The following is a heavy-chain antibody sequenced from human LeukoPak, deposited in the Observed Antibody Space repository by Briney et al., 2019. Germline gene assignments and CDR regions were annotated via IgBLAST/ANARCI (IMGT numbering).Heavy chain of an antibody. J-gene: IGHJ4*02. D-gene: IGHD6-19*01. CDR3: ARQGYGSGYYYFDY. CDR1: GGSISSYY. Sequence: PSETLFLTCTVSGGSISSYYWSWIRQPPGKGLEWIGYVYYSGTTNYNPSLKSRVTISVDTSKNQFSLKLSSVTAADTAVYYCARQGYGSGYYYFDYWGQGTLVTVSS. V-gene: IGHV4-59*01. CDR2: VYYSGTT.